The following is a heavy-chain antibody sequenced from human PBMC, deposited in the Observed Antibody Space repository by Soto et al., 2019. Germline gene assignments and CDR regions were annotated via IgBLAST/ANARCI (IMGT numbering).Heavy chain of an antibody. J-gene: IGHJ6*02. V-gene: IGHV4-34*01. CDR3: GRGAKQWLGRDYYYYGMDV. CDR1: GGSLSGYY. Sequence: PSETLSLTCAVYGGSLSGYYWNWIRQPPGKGLEWLGEINHSGSTNYNPSLKSRITISLDTSKNQFSLYLNSVTAADTAVYYCGRGAKQWLGRDYYYYGMDVWGQGTTVTVSS. CDR2: INHSGST. D-gene: IGHD6-19*01.